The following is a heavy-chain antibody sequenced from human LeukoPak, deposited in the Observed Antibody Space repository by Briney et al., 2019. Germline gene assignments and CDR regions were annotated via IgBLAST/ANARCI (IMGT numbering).Heavy chain of an antibody. D-gene: IGHD1-26*01. J-gene: IGHJ6*02. CDR2: ISYDGSNK. CDR1: RFTFSSYA. V-gene: IGHV3-30*04. CDR3: ASDAGVGATSPAPYYYYGMDV. Sequence: PGGSLRLSCAASRFTFSSYAMHWVRQAPGKGLEWVAVISYDGSNKYYADSVKGRFTISRDNSKNTLYLQMNSLRAEDTAVYYCASDAGVGATSPAPYYYYGMDVWGQGTTVTVSS.